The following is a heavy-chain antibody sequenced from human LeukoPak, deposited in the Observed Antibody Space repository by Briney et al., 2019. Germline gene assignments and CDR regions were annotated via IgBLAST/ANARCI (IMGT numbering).Heavy chain of an antibody. CDR3: ARGHSGYDSFDY. CDR1: GYSISSGYY. CDR2: IYHSGST. V-gene: IGHV4-38-2*02. J-gene: IGHJ4*02. Sequence: SETLSLTCTVSGYSISSGYYWGWIRQPPGKGLEWIGSIYHSGSTYYNPSLESRVTISVDTSKNHFSLNLSSVTAADMAVYYCARGHSGYDSFDYWGQGTLVTVSS. D-gene: IGHD5-12*01.